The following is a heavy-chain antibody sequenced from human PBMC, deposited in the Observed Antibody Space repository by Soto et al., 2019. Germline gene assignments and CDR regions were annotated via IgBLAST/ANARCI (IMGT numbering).Heavy chain of an antibody. CDR2: IYYSGST. CDR3: APLSVSLSGPYGIHV. CDR1: GGSISSYY. V-gene: IGHV4-59*08. Sequence: SETLSLTCTVSGGSISSYYWSWIRQPPGKGLEWIGYIYYSGSTNYNPSLKSRVTISVDTSKNQFSLKLSSVTASDTAVYYCAPLSVSLSGPYGIHVWGQGTTVTVSS. J-gene: IGHJ6*02. D-gene: IGHD2-15*01.